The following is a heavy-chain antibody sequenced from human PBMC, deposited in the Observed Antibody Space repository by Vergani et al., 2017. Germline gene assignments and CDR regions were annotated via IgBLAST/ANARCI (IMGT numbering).Heavy chain of an antibody. CDR3: AKDPNYYGSGSYGLGFDY. CDR2: ISYDGSNK. J-gene: IGHJ4*02. Sequence: QVQLVESGGGVVQPGRSLRLSCAASGFTFSSYAMHWVRQAPGKGLEWVAVISYDGSNKYYADSVKGRFTISRDNSKNTLYLQMNSLRAEDTAVYYWAKDPNYYGSGSYGLGFDYWGQGTLVTVSS. D-gene: IGHD3-10*01. V-gene: IGHV3-30-3*01. CDR1: GFTFSSYA.